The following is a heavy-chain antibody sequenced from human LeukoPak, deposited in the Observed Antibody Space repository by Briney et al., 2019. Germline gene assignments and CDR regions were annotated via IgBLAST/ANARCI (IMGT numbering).Heavy chain of an antibody. CDR2: ISAYNGNT. Sequence: ASLNVSCKASGYTFSSYGISWVRQAPGQGLEWMGWISAYNGNTNFAQEFQGRVTMTTDTSTSTASMELRSLRSDDTAVYYCARDQGIYNHRIIDSWGQGTLVTVSS. V-gene: IGHV1-18*01. J-gene: IGHJ4*02. D-gene: IGHD5-12*01. CDR1: GYTFSSYG. CDR3: ARDQGIYNHRIIDS.